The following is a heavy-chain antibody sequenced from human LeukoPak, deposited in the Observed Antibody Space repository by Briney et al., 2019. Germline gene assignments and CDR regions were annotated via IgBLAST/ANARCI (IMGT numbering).Heavy chain of an antibody. Sequence: SETLSLTCSVSGGSVSSYYWSWIRQPPGKGLEWIGYIYYSGSTNYTPSLKSRVTISVDTSKNQFSLKLRSVTAADTAVYYCARQYFRVLDVWGQGTTVTVSS. CDR2: IYYSGST. V-gene: IGHV4-59*08. D-gene: IGHD1-1*01. J-gene: IGHJ6*02. CDR1: GGSVSSYY. CDR3: ARQYFRVLDV.